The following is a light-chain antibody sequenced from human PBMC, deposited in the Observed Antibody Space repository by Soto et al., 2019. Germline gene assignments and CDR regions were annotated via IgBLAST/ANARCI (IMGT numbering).Light chain of an antibody. Sequence: EIVLTQSPGTLSLSPGDRATLSCRASQSISSRYLVWYQQTPGQPPRLLIYAASSRATGIPDRFSGSGSGTDFTLTTTRLEPEDFAVYYCQQHNTAPWTFGQGTQVEIK. V-gene: IGKV3-20*01. CDR2: AAS. J-gene: IGKJ1*01. CDR3: QQHNTAPWT. CDR1: QSISSRY.